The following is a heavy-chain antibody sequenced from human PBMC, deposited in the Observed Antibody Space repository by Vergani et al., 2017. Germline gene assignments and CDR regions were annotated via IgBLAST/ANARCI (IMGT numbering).Heavy chain of an antibody. J-gene: IGHJ4*02. CDR1: GFIFSNYG. D-gene: IGHD6-19*01. V-gene: IGHV3-33*01. CDR3: ARDMGGWYGSYYFDY. Sequence: QVQLVESGGGVVQPGRSLRLSCTASGFIFSNYGIHWVRQAPGKGLEWVAVIWSDGSNKYYADSVKGRFTISRDNSKNTLYLQMNSLRAEDTAVYYCARDMGGWYGSYYFDYWGQGTLVTVSS. CDR2: IWSDGSNK.